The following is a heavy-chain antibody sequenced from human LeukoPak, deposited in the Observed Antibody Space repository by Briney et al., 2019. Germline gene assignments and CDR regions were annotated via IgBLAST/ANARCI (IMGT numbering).Heavy chain of an antibody. CDR1: GFSFSNYW. D-gene: IGHD2/OR15-2a*01. V-gene: IGHV3-74*01. CDR2: ISSDGSDT. J-gene: IGHJ4*02. Sequence: GGSLRLSCAASGFSFSNYWMHWVRQAPGKGLVWVSRISSDGSDTIYADSVKGRFTMSRDNAKNTLYLQMNSLRAEDTAVYYCARILSSCWGQGTLVTVSS. CDR3: ARILSSC.